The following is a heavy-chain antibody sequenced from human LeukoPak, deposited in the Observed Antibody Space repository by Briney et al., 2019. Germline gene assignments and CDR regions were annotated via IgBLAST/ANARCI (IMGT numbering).Heavy chain of an antibody. CDR1: GFTFSNAW. D-gene: IGHD1-26*01. V-gene: IGHV3-15*01. J-gene: IGHJ4*02. Sequence: SGGSLRLSCAASGFTFSNAWMSWVRQAPGKGLEWVGRIKSKTDGGTRDYAAPVKGRFTISRDDSKNTLYLQMNSLKTEDTAVYYCTTDGGSYGVLYFDYWGQGTLVTVSS. CDR2: IKSKTDGGTR. CDR3: TTDGGSYGVLYFDY.